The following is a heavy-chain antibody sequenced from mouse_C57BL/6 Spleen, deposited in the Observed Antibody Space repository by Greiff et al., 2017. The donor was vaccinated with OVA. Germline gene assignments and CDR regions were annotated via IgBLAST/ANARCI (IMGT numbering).Heavy chain of an antibody. CDR3: AMIYDGYSAWFAY. D-gene: IGHD2-3*01. V-gene: IGHV1-81*01. CDR2: IYPRSGNT. J-gene: IGHJ3*01. Sequence: QVQLQQSGAELARPGASVKLSCKASGYTFTSYGISWVKQRTGQGLEWIGEIYPRSGNTYYNEKFKGKATLTADKSSSTAYMELRSLTSEDSAVYFCAMIYDGYSAWFAYWGQGTLVTVSA. CDR1: GYTFTSYG.